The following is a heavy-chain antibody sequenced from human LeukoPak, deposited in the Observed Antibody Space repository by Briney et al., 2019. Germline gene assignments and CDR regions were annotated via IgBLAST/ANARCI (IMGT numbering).Heavy chain of an antibody. Sequence: GGSLRLSCTASGFTFSSYWISWVRQAPGKGLEWVANIKQDGSEKYSVDSVKGRFTISRDNAKNSLYMKMNSLRAEDTAVYYCARVMSASVWRSYGSYYYYYYMDIWGKGTTVTVSS. CDR3: ARVMSASVWRSYGSYYYYYYMDI. CDR1: GFTFSSYW. D-gene: IGHD3-16*01. V-gene: IGHV3-7*01. CDR2: IKQDGSEK. J-gene: IGHJ6*03.